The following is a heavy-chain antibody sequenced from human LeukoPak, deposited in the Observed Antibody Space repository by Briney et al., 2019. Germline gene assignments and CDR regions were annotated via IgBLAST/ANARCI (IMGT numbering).Heavy chain of an antibody. J-gene: IGHJ3*02. CDR1: GFALSSFW. V-gene: IGHV3-7*01. CDR3: ARDPWNDGGVTFGI. CDR2: IKEDGSEQ. D-gene: IGHD3-16*01. Sequence: PGGSLRLSCTASGFALSSFWMSWVRQAPGKGLEWVGSIKEDGSEQYYLDSMKGRFTISRDNSKNSLYLQMNSLRVEDMAMYYCARDPWNDGGVTFGIWGHGTMVTVSS.